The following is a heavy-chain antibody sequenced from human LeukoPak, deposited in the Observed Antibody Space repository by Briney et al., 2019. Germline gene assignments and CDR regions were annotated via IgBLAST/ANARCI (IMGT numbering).Heavy chain of an antibody. D-gene: IGHD3-9*01. CDR2: MNPNSGNT. J-gene: IGHJ4*02. V-gene: IGHV1-8*01. Sequence: ASVKVSCKASGYTFTSYDINWVRQATGQGLEWMGWMNPNSGNTGYAQKFQGRVTMTRNTSISTAYMELSSLRSEDTAVYYCARRPRYFDPFDYWGQGTLVTVSS. CDR3: ARRPRYFDPFDY. CDR1: GYTFTSYD.